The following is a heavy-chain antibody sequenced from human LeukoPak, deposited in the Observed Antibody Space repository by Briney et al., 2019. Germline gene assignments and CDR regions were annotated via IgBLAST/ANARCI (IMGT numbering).Heavy chain of an antibody. CDR2: ISSSSSTI. V-gene: IGHV3-48*01. CDR1: GFTFTSYS. J-gene: IGHJ4*02. CDR3: ASGGIAAAAPADY. D-gene: IGHD6-13*01. Sequence: PGGSLRLSCAASGFTFTSYSMNWVRQAPGKGLEWISYISSSSSTIYYADSVKGRFTISRDNARNSLYLQMNSLRAEDTAVYYCASGGIAAAAPADYWGQGTLVTVSS.